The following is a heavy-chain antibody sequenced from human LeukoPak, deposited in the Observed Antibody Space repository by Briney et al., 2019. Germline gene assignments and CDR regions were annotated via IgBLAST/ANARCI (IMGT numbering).Heavy chain of an antibody. D-gene: IGHD4-4*01. CDR3: AKVTTTVYDY. V-gene: IGHV3-23*01. J-gene: IGHJ4*02. CDR1: GFTFSSYS. CDR2: IRGSGGRT. Sequence: GRSLRLSCAASGFTFSSYSMRWVRHPPRKGLEWVSAIRGSGGRTYYAESVKGQFTISSDNSKNTLYLQMNSLRADDTAVYYCAKVTTTVYDYWGQGTLVTVSS.